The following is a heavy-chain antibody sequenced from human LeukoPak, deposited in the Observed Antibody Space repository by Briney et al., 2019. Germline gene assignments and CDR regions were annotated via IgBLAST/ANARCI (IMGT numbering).Heavy chain of an antibody. CDR2: ISSSSSYI. D-gene: IGHD6-19*01. V-gene: IGHV3-21*04. CDR3: AKDQGASGWGAFDY. Sequence: GGSLRLSCAASGFTFSSYSMNWVRQAPGKGLEWVSSISSSSSYIYYADSVKGRFTISRDNRKTSLYLQMNSLRTEDTALYYCAKDQGASGWGAFDYWGQGTLVTVSS. CDR1: GFTFSSYS. J-gene: IGHJ4*02.